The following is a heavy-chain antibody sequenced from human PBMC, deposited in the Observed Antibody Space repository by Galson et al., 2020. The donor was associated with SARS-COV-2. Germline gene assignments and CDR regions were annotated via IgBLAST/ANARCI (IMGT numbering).Heavy chain of an antibody. Sequence: SGPTLVKPTQTLTLTCTFSGFSLSTSGVGVGWIRQPPGKALEWLALLYWNDDKRYSPSLKSRLTITKDTSKNQVVLTMTNMDPVDTATYYCSRDGSLLWFGPERWFDPWGQGTLVTVSS. J-gene: IGHJ5*02. D-gene: IGHD3-10*01. CDR3: SRDGSLLWFGPERWFDP. CDR1: GFSLSTSGVG. CDR2: LYWNDDK. V-gene: IGHV2-5*01.